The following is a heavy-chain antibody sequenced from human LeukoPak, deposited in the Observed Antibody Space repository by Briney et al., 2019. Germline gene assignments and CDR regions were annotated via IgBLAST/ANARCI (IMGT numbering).Heavy chain of an antibody. CDR2: ISWDGGST. Sequence: GGSLRLSCAASGFTFDDYTMHWVRQAPGKGLEWVSLISWDGGSTYYADSVKGRFTISRDNSKNSLYLQMNSLRAEDTAVYYCAKGRLIFGVAKDAFDIWGQGTMVTVSS. J-gene: IGHJ3*02. V-gene: IGHV3-43*01. CDR3: AKGRLIFGVAKDAFDI. CDR1: GFTFDDYT. D-gene: IGHD3-3*01.